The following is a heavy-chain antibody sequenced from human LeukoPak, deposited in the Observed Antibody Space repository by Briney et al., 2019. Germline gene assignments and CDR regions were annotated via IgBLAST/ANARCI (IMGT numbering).Heavy chain of an antibody. Sequence: SETLSLTCTVSGGSVSSGSYYWSWIRQPPGKGLEWIGYIYYSGSTNYNPSLKSRVTISVDTSKNQFSLKLSSVTAADTAVYYCARNVPAGNYGMGVWGQGTTVTVSS. CDR1: GGSVSSGSYY. J-gene: IGHJ6*02. CDR3: ARNVPAGNYGMGV. D-gene: IGHD2-2*01. CDR2: IYYSGST. V-gene: IGHV4-61*01.